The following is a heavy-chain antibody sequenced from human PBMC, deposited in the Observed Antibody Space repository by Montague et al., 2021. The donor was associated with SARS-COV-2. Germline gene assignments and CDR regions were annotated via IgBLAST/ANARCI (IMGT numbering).Heavy chain of an antibody. CDR2: IYYSGST. CDR1: GGSISSYY. D-gene: IGHD1-26*01. CDR3: ARYGSGKYHADCSGGYHLDY. V-gene: IGHV4-59*12. J-gene: IGHJ4*02. Sequence: SETLSLTCTVSGGSISSYYWSWIRQPPGKGLEWIGYIYYSGSTNYNPSLKSRVTISVDTSKNQFSLKLSSVTAADTAVYYCARYGSGKYHADCSGGYHLDYWGQGTLVTVSS.